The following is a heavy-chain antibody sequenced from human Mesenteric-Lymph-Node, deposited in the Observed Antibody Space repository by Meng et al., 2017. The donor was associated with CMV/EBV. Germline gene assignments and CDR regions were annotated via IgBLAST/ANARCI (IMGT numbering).Heavy chain of an antibody. Sequence: GGSLRLSCAASGFTFSSYAMHWVRQAPGKGLEWVAVISYDGSNKYYADSVKGRFTISRDNSKNTLYLQMNSLRAEDTAVYYRARSSLVVPAGGFDYWGQGTLVTVSS. CDR2: ISYDGSNK. CDR1: GFTFSSYA. CDR3: ARSSLVVPAGGFDY. D-gene: IGHD2-2*01. J-gene: IGHJ4*02. V-gene: IGHV3-30-3*01.